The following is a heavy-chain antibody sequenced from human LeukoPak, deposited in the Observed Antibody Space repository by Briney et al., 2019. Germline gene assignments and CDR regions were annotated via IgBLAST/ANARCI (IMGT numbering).Heavy chain of an antibody. CDR3: AKAPVTSCRGAFCYPFDY. CDR1: EFTFSSYA. J-gene: IGHJ4*02. D-gene: IGHD2-15*01. V-gene: IGHV3-23*01. Sequence: GGSLRLSCAASEFTFSSYAMSWVRQAPGKGLEWVSAMSSSDDGRYYAASVRGRFTISRDTSRSTLYLQMNSLRAEDAAVYYCAKAPVTSCRGAFCYPFDYWGQGTLVTVSS. CDR2: MSSSDDGR.